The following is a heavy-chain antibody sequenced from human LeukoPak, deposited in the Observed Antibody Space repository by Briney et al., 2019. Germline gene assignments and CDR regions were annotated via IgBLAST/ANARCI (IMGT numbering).Heavy chain of an antibody. CDR2: IDASSSYI. CDR3: TRGSYGDYEY. CDR1: GFTVSSYY. V-gene: IGHV3-21*01. J-gene: IGHJ4*02. D-gene: IGHD4-17*01. Sequence: GGSLSLSCAASGFTVSSYYMSWVRQAPGKGLEWVSSIDASSSYIYYADSVRGRFTISRDNAQNSLYLQVNSLRAEDTAIYYCTRGSYGDYEYWGQGTLVTVSS.